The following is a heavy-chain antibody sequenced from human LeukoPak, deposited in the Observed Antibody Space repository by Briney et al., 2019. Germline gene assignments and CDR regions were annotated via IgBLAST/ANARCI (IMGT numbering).Heavy chain of an antibody. CDR2: IYYSGRT. J-gene: IGHJ4*02. Sequence: PSETLSLTCTVSGGSISSSSYYWGWIRQPPGKGLEWIGSIYYSGRTYYNPSLKSRVTITVDTSKNQFSLKLNSVTAADTAVYYCARDQSVAAVFEHWGEGTLVTVSS. D-gene: IGHD6-6*01. CDR3: ARDQSVAAVFEH. CDR1: GGSISSSSYY. V-gene: IGHV4-39*07.